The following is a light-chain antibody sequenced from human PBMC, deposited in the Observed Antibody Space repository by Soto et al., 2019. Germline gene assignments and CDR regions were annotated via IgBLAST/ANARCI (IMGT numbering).Light chain of an antibody. V-gene: IGKV3-15*01. CDR3: QQYNNWPPLS. J-gene: IGKJ4*01. CDR2: GAS. Sequence: EIVMTQSPATLSVSPGERATLSCRASQSVSSNLDWYQQKPGQPPRLIIYGASTRASGIPARFSGSGSGTDFTLTISSLQSEDFAVYYCQQYNNWPPLSFGGGTKVEIK. CDR1: QSVSSN.